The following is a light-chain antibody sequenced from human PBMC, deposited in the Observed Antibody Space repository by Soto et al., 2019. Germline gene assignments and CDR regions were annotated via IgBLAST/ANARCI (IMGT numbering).Light chain of an antibody. V-gene: IGLV2-11*01. CDR3: CSYTGTYTVV. CDR2: GVD. Sequence: QSALTQPRSVSGSPGQSVTISYTGASSDVSDYNFVSWYQQYAGKAPKVIIYGVDKRSSGVPDRFSGSKSGNTASLTISGLQTEDEAEYFCCSYTGTYTVVLGGGTKLTVL. J-gene: IGLJ3*02. CDR1: SSDVSDYNF.